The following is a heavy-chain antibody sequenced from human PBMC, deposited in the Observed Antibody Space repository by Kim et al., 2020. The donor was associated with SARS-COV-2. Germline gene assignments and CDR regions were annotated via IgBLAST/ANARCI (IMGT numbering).Heavy chain of an antibody. J-gene: IGHJ6*02. Sequence: SETLSLTCTVSGGSISSGDYYWSWIRQPPGKGLEWIGYIYYSGSTYYNPSLKSRVTISVDTSKNQFSLKLSSVTAADTAVYYCARESITIFGVYNNGMDVWGQGTTVTVSS. CDR3: ARESITIFGVYNNGMDV. CDR1: GGSISSGDYY. CDR2: IYYSGST. V-gene: IGHV4-30-4*01. D-gene: IGHD3-3*01.